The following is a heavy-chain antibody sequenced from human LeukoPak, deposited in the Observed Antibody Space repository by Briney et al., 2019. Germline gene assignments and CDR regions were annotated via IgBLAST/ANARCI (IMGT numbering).Heavy chain of an antibody. D-gene: IGHD2-2*02. V-gene: IGHV1-69*01. Sequence: SVKVSCKASGGTFSSYAISWVRQAPGQGPEWMGGIIPIFGTANYAQKFQGRVTITADESTSTAYMELSSLRSEDTAVYYCARSSPWYCSSTSCYTHFDYWGQGTLVTVSS. CDR2: IIPIFGTA. CDR1: GGTFSSYA. J-gene: IGHJ4*02. CDR3: ARSSPWYCSSTSCYTHFDY.